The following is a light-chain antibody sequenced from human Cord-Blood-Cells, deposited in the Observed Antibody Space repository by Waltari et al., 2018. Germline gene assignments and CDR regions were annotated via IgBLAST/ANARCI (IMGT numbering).Light chain of an antibody. J-gene: IGKJ1*01. CDR1: ESISSY. CDR2: AAS. V-gene: IGKV1-39*01. CDR3: QQSYSTPWT. Sequence: DIQMTQSPSSLSASVGDRVTITCRASESISSYLNWYQQKPGKAPKLLIYAASSLQSEGPSRFSGSESGTDFTLTIRSLQPEYFATYYCQQSYSTPWTFGQGTKVEIK.